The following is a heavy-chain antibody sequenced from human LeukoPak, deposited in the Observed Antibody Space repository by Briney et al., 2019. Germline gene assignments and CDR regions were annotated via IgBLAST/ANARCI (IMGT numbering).Heavy chain of an antibody. V-gene: IGHV4-30-4*01. Sequence: SETLSLTCTVSGGSISSGDYYWSWIRQPPGKGLEWIGYIYCSGSTYYNPSLKSRVTISVDTSKNQFSLKLSSVTAADTAVYYCARIRRDGYNYDYWGQGTLVTVSS. CDR1: GGSISSGDYY. CDR2: IYCSGST. D-gene: IGHD5-24*01. J-gene: IGHJ4*02. CDR3: ARIRRDGYNYDY.